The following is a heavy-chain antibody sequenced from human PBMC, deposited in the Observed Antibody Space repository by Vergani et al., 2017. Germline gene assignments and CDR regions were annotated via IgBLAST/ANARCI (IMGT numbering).Heavy chain of an antibody. CDR3: ARFVGYCSSTSCYDY. Sequence: EVQLVESGGGLVQPGGSLRLSCAASGFTVSSNYMSWVRQAPGKGLEWVSVIYSGGSTYYADSVKGRFTISRHNSKNTLYLQMNSLRAEDTAVYYCARFVGYCSSTSCYDYWGQGTLVTVSS. V-gene: IGHV3-53*04. CDR1: GFTVSSNY. CDR2: IYSGGST. D-gene: IGHD2-2*01. J-gene: IGHJ4*02.